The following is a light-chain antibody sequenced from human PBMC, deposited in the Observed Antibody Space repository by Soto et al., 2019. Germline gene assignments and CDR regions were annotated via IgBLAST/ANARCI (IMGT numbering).Light chain of an antibody. V-gene: IGLV2-14*01. CDR3: NSYTSSSTLYV. CDR1: SSDVGGYNY. CDR2: DVS. Sequence: HSALTKPASVSGPPGQSISISCTGTSSDVGGYNYVSWYQQHPGKAPKLMIYDVSYRPSGVSNRFSGSKSGNTASLTISGLQAEDEADYYCNSYTSSSTLYVFGTGTKVTVL. J-gene: IGLJ1*01.